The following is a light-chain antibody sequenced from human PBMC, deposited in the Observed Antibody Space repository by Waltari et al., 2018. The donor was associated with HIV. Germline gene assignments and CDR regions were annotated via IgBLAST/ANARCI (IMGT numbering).Light chain of an antibody. CDR1: TSDVGSYTY. Sequence: QSALTQPPSASGSPGQSVTISCTGKTSDVGSYTYVPGYQQHPGKAPKLMIYEVFKRPSGVPDRFSGSKSGNTASLTVSGLQAEDEADYYCTSYAGRNTLVFGGGTKLTVL. J-gene: IGLJ2*01. CDR3: TSYAGRNTLV. CDR2: EVF. V-gene: IGLV2-8*01.